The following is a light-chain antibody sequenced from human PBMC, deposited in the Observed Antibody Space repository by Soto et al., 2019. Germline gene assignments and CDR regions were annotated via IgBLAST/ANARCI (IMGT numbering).Light chain of an antibody. V-gene: IGLV1-44*01. CDR2: SNN. Sequence: ALTQPPSASGTPGQRVTISCSGSSSNIGSNTVNWYQQLPGTAPKLLIYSNNQRPSGVPDRFSGSKSGTSASLAISGLQSEDEADYYCAAWDDSLNGPYVFGTGTKVTVL. CDR1: SSNIGSNT. J-gene: IGLJ1*01. CDR3: AAWDDSLNGPYV.